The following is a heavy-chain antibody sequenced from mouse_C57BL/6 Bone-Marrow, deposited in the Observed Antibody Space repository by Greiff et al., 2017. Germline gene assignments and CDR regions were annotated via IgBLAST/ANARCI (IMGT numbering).Heavy chain of an antibody. V-gene: IGHV5-4*01. D-gene: IGHD4-1*01. CDR3: ARERLTGTSWFAY. CDR1: GFTFSSYA. J-gene: IGHJ3*01. CDR2: ISDGGSYT. Sequence: EVQRVESGGGLVKPGGSLKLSCAASGFTFSSYAMSWVRQTPEKRLEWVATISDGGSYTYYPDNVKGRFTISRDNAKNNLYLQMSHLKSEDTAMYYCARERLTGTSWFAYWGQGTLVTVSA.